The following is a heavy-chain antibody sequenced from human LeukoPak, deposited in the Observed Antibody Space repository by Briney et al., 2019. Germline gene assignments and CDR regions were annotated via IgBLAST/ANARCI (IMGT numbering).Heavy chain of an antibody. Sequence: ASVKVSCKVSGYTLTELSMHWVRQAPGKGLEWMGGFDPEDGETFYAQKFQGRVTMTEDTSTDTAYMELSSLRSEDTAVYYCATITVFRYCSSTSCYRGYYMDVWGKGTTVTVSS. J-gene: IGHJ6*03. CDR3: ATITVFRYCSSTSCYRGYYMDV. CDR2: FDPEDGET. V-gene: IGHV1-24*01. CDR1: GYTLTELS. D-gene: IGHD2-2*02.